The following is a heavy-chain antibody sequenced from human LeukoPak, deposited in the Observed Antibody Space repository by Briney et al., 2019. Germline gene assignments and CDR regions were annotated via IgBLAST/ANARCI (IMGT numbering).Heavy chain of an antibody. Sequence: GGSLRLSCAASGFTFSNYAMSWVRQAPGKGLEWVSAIGSTGDSTYYADSVKGRFTISRDNSKNTLYLQVKRLRADDTAVYFCAKATYDSSGRAFFDYWGQGSLVTVSS. CDR1: GFTFSNYA. V-gene: IGHV3-23*01. CDR3: AKATYDSSGRAFFDY. D-gene: IGHD3-22*01. CDR2: IGSTGDST. J-gene: IGHJ4*02.